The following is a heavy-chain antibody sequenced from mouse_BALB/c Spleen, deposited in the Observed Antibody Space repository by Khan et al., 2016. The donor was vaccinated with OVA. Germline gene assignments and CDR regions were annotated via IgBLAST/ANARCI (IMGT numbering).Heavy chain of an antibody. D-gene: IGHD2-3*01. CDR1: GFTIKDTY. CDR2: IAPANGNT. J-gene: IGHJ1*01. V-gene: IGHV14-3*02. CDR3: AHPSYDPRYFEV. Sequence: VQLKESGAELVKPGASVKLSCTASGFTIKDTYLHWVKQRPEQGLEWIGRIAPANGNTKYDPKFQGKATITADTSSNTSYRQLKYLTSEDTAFYYCAHPSYDPRYFEVWGEGTTVTVS.